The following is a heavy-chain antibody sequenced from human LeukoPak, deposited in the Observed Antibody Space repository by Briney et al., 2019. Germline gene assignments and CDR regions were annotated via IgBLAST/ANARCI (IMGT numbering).Heavy chain of an antibody. J-gene: IGHJ6*02. V-gene: IGHV4-59*12. CDR2: IYYSGSA. CDR1: GGSISSFY. Sequence: SETLSLTCTVSGGSISSFYWNWIRQPPGKELEWIGYIYYSGSANYNPSLKNRVSISVDTSKNQFSLKLSSVTAADTAVYYCARDPGGMDVWGQGTTVTVSS. CDR3: ARDPGGMDV.